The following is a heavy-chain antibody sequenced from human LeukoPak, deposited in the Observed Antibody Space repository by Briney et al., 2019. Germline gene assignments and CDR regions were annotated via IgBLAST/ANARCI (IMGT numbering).Heavy chain of an antibody. D-gene: IGHD2-2*01. V-gene: IGHV3-15*01. CDR3: SGHMTSADY. Sequence: AGSLRLSCAASAFTFSDAWRSWVRPAPGKGLEWVARVKSKVNGGTTDYAAPVNGRFTISRDDSENKLFLQMNSLKTEDTGVYYCSGHMTSADYWGQGTLVTVSS. J-gene: IGHJ4*02. CDR2: VKSKVNGGTT. CDR1: AFTFSDAW.